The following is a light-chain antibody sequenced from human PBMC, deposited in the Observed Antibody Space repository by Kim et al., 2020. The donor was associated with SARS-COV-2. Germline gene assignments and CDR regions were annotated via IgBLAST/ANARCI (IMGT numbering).Light chain of an antibody. Sequence: SASVGDGVTITCWASQTISTWLAWYQQKPGRAPKLLIHKSSTLQSGVPSRFRGSGSGTEFTLTISSLQSDDFATYYCQQYNSHPYTFGQGTKLEI. CDR3: QQYNSHPYT. J-gene: IGKJ2*01. V-gene: IGKV1-5*03. CDR1: QTISTW. CDR2: KSS.